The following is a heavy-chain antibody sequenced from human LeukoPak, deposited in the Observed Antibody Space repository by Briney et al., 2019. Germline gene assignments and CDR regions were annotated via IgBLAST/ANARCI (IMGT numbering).Heavy chain of an antibody. CDR2: NSGGT. D-gene: IGHD1-26*01. V-gene: IGHV1-2*04. Sequence: NSGGTNYAQKFQGWVTMTRDTSISTAYMELSRLRSDDTAVYYCARGAPGGHGELPHFDYWGQGTLVTVSS. CDR3: ARGAPGGHGELPHFDY. J-gene: IGHJ4*02.